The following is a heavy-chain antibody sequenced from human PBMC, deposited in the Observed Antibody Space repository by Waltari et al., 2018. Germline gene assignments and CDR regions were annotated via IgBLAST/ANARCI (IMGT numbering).Heavy chain of an antibody. CDR2: ISGSGGST. D-gene: IGHD3-3*01. V-gene: IGHV3-23*01. CDR3: AKEGITIFGVVISPLDY. J-gene: IGHJ4*02. CDR1: GFTFSSYA. Sequence: EVQLLESGGGLVQPGGSLRLSCAASGFTFSSYAMSWVRQAPGKGLEWVSAISGSGGSTYYADSVKGRFTISRDNSKNTLYLQMNSLRAEDTAVYYCAKEGITIFGVVISPLDYWGQGTLVTVSS.